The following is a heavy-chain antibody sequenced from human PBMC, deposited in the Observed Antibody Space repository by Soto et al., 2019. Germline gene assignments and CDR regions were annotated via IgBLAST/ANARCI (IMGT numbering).Heavy chain of an antibody. CDR3: AHRTVDPLVDY. CDR1: GFSLSTSEVG. CDR2: IYWDDGK. J-gene: IGHJ4*02. V-gene: IGHV2-5*02. Sequence: QITLKESGPTLVKPTQTLTLTCTFSGFSLSTSEVGVDWIRQPPGKALEWLALIYWDDGKRYSPSLKSRLTLTKHTPKNQVVLTMTNMDPVDTATYYCAHRTVDPLVDYWGQGSLVTVSS.